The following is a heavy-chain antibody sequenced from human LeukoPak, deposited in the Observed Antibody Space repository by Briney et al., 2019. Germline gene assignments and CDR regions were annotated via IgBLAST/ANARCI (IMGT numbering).Heavy chain of an antibody. Sequence: GGSLRLSCAASGFSFNTYAMSWVRQAPGKGLEWVSAISNTGGSTYYADSVKGRFTISRDESKNTLPLQMNSLRAEDTAVYYCAQQVGYCSSGSCYFTYWGQGTLVTVSS. D-gene: IGHD2-15*01. J-gene: IGHJ1*01. CDR3: AQQVGYCSSGSCYFTY. V-gene: IGHV3-23*01. CDR2: ISNTGGST. CDR1: GFSFNTYA.